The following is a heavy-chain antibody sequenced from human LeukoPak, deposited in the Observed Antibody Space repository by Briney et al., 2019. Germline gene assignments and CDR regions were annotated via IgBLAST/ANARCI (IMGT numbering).Heavy chain of an antibody. V-gene: IGHV1-69*05. CDR3: ARGSWSRFGELLRWGSGYFDY. CDR2: IIPIFGTA. Sequence: SVKVSCKASGGTFSSYAISWVRQAPGQGLEWMGGIIPIFGTANYAQKLQGRVTMTTDTSTSTAYMELRSLRSDDTAVYYCARGSWSRFGELLRWGSGYFDYWGQGTLVTVSS. D-gene: IGHD3-10*01. CDR1: GGTFSSYA. J-gene: IGHJ4*02.